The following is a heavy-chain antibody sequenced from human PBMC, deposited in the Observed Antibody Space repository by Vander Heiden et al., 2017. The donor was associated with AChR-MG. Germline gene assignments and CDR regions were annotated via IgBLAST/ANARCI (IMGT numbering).Heavy chain of an antibody. Sequence: EVQLVVSGGGLVKPGGSLRLSCAASGFTVSRYSMKWVRQAPGKGLEWVSSIRSSSSNIDYADSVKGRCTISRDNAKNSLYLQMNSLRAEDTAVYDCASRYYDSSGSDYWGQGTVVTVSS. CDR1: GFTVSRYS. V-gene: IGHV3-21*01. CDR2: IRSSSSNI. CDR3: ASRYYDSSGSDY. J-gene: IGHJ4*02. D-gene: IGHD3-22*01.